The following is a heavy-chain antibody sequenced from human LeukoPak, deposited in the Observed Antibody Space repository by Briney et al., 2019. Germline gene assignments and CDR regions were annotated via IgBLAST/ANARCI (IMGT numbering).Heavy chain of an antibody. D-gene: IGHD3-9*01. V-gene: IGHV7-4-1*02. CDR2: INTNTRNP. CDR1: GYTFTSYA. Sequence: ASVKVSCKASGYTFTSYAMNWVRQAPGQGLEWMGWINTNTRNPTYAQGFTGRFVFSLDTSVSTAYLQISSLKAEDTAVYYCARSTYDILTGYPYYFDYWGQGTLVTVSS. CDR3: ARSTYDILTGYPYYFDY. J-gene: IGHJ4*02.